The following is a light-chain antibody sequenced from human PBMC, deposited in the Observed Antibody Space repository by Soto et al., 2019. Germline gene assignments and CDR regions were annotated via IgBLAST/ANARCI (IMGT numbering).Light chain of an antibody. Sequence: DIQLTQSPSFLSASVGDRVTITCRASQGISSYLAWYQQKPGKAPKLLIYAASTLQSGVPSRFSGSGSGTEFTLTISSLQPEDFATYYCQQLNSYPGHLGTFGSGTKVDIK. V-gene: IGKV1-9*01. CDR3: QQLNSYPGHLGT. J-gene: IGKJ3*01. CDR1: QGISSY. CDR2: AAS.